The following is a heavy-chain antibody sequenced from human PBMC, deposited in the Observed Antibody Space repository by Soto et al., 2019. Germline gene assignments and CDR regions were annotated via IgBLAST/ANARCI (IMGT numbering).Heavy chain of an antibody. V-gene: IGHV3-48*03. CDR3: ASKIVTPGYHYHDY. D-gene: IGHD5-12*01. J-gene: IGHJ4*02. Sequence: PGGSLRLSCAASGFSFSSCEMIWVRQAPGKGREWVSYISGSGTSTQYSDSVKGRFTISRDNAKNSLHLQMNSLGAEDTAVYYCASKIVTPGYHYHDYWGQGTLVTVSS. CDR1: GFSFSSCE. CDR2: ISGSGTST.